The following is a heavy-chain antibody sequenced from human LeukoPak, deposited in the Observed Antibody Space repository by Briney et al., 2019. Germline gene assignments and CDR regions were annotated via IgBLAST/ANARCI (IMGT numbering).Heavy chain of an antibody. J-gene: IGHJ3*02. D-gene: IGHD4-23*01. CDR3: ARGSRAVTTVVTPKRAFDI. Sequence: ASVKVSCKASGYTFTSYGISWVRQAPGQGLEWMGWISAYNGNTNYAQKLQGRVTMTTDTSTSTAYMELSSLRSEDTAVYYCARGSRAVTTVVTPKRAFDIWGQGTMVTVSS. V-gene: IGHV1-18*01. CDR1: GYTFTSYG. CDR2: ISAYNGNT.